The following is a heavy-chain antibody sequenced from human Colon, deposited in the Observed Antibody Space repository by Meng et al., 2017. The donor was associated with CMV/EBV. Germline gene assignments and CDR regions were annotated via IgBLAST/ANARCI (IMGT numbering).Heavy chain of an antibody. CDR3: ARGWPPDF. CDR1: GFTLSGYS. CDR2: IFDSSTT. Sequence: GGSLRLSCAASGFTLSGYSMNWVRQAPGKGLDWISYIFDSSTTIYADSVKGRFTISRDNSKNSLYLQMNSLTAEDTAVYYCARGWPPDFWGQGTLVTVSS. V-gene: IGHV3-69-1*02. J-gene: IGHJ1*01. D-gene: IGHD6-13*01.